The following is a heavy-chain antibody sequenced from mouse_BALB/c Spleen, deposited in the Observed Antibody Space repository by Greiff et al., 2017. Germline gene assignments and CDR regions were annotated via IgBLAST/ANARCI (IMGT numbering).Heavy chain of an antibody. CDR2: IDPANGNT. J-gene: IGHJ3*01. Sequence: VQLQQSGAELVKPGASVKLSCTASGFNIKDTYKHWVKQRPEQGLEWIGRIDPANGNTKYDPKFQGKATITADTSSNTAYLQLSSLTSEDTAVYYCARGITTPSWFAYWGQGTLVTVSA. CDR3: ARGITTPSWFAY. V-gene: IGHV14-3*02. CDR1: GFNIKDTY. D-gene: IGHD1-1*01.